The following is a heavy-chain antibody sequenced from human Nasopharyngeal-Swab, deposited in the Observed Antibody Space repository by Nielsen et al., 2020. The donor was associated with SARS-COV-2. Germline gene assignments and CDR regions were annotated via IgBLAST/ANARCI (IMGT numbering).Heavy chain of an antibody. J-gene: IGHJ4*02. CDR3: ARGPYSRSSLWVH. CDR1: GGSILSLY. CDR2: IYSTEIT. V-gene: IGHV4-59*11. D-gene: IGHD6-6*01. Sequence: SETLSLTCTVSGGSILSLYWYWIRLSPGKGLEWIGYIYSTEITKYNPSLGSRVTMSGDTSKNQVYLKLKSLTAADTAVYYCARGPYSRSSLWVHWGQGTLVTVSS.